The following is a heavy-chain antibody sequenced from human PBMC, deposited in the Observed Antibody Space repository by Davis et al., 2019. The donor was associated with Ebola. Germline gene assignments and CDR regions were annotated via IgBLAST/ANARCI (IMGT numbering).Heavy chain of an antibody. CDR2: ISAYNGNT. CDR1: GYTFTSYG. CDR3: AREYCSGGSCYPGGY. D-gene: IGHD2-15*01. Sequence: ASVKVSCKASGYTFTSYGISWVRQAPGQGFEWMGWISAYNGNTNYAQKLQGRVTMTTDTSTSTAYMELRSLRSDDTAVYYCAREYCSGGSCYPGGYWGQGTLVTVSS. J-gene: IGHJ4*02. V-gene: IGHV1-18*01.